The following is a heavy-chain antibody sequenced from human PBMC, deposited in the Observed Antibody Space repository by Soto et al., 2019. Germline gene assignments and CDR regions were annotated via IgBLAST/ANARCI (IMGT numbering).Heavy chain of an antibody. CDR1: GFTVSSNY. CDR3: VKGEYYYDSSGYYPFDY. CDR2: IYSGGST. V-gene: IGHV3-53*04. Sequence: GGSLRLSCAASGFTVSSNYMSWVRQAPGKGLEWVSVIYSGGSTYYADSVKGRFTISRHNSKNTLYLLMNSLRAEDTAVYYCVKGEYYYDSSGYYPFDYWGQGTLVTVSS. J-gene: IGHJ4*02. D-gene: IGHD3-22*01.